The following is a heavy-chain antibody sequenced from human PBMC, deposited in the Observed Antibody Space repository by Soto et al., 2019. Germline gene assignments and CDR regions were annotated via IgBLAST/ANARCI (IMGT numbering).Heavy chain of an antibody. CDR2: INHSGST. CDR1: GGSFSGYY. CDR3: ARVRGYSYGRDY. V-gene: IGHV4-34*01. Sequence: SETLSLTCAVYGGSFSGYYWSWIRQPPGKGLEWIGEINHSGSTNYNPSLKSRVTISVDTSKNQFSLKLSSVTAADTAVYYCARVRGYSYGRDYWGQGTLVTVSS. D-gene: IGHD5-18*01. J-gene: IGHJ4*02.